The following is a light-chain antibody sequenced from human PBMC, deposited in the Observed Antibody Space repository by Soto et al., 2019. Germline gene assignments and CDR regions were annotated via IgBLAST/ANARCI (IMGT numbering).Light chain of an antibody. Sequence: EIVLTQSPGTLSLSPGERATLSCRASQSVSSSYLAWYQQKPGQAPRLLIYGASSRATGIPDRVSGSGAGTDFTLTISILEPEDFAVYFCQHYGSSPPLTFGHGTKVEIK. V-gene: IGKV3-20*01. CDR2: GAS. J-gene: IGKJ2*01. CDR1: QSVSSSY. CDR3: QHYGSSPPLT.